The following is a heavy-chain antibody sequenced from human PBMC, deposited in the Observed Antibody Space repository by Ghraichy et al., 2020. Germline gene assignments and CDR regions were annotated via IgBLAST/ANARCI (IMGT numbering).Heavy chain of an antibody. CDR1: GGSISSYY. Sequence: SETLSLTCTVSGGSISSYYWSWIRQPPGKGLEWIGYIYYSGSTNYNPSLKSRVTISVDTSKNQFSLKLSSVTAADTAVYYCARNFVRSMSGFHVAFDIWGQGTMVTVSS. D-gene: IGHD3-3*01. V-gene: IGHV4-59*01. CDR2: IYYSGST. CDR3: ARNFVRSMSGFHVAFDI. J-gene: IGHJ3*02.